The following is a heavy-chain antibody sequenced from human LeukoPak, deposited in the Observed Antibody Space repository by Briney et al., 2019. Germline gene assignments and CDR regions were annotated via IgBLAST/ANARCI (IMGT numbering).Heavy chain of an antibody. CDR2: LHPGDSDT. CDR3: ARGDTEVAATADY. D-gene: IGHD6-19*01. CDR1: GYYFTTHW. V-gene: IGHV5-51*01. J-gene: IGHJ4*02. Sequence: GESLKISCKASGYYFTTHWIGWVRQMPGKGLEWMGILHPGDSDTRYSPSFQGQVTISADKSISTAYLQWSSLKASDTAMYYCARGDTEVAATADYWGQGTLVTVSS.